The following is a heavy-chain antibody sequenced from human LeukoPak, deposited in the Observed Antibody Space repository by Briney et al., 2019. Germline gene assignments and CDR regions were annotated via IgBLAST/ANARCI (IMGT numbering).Heavy chain of an antibody. D-gene: IGHD2-2*01. CDR2: ISAYNGNT. J-gene: IGHJ6*02. CDR1: GYTFTGYG. CDR3: ARGVVVVPAAYYYGMDV. V-gene: IGHV1-18*01. Sequence: GASVTVSCKASGYTFTGYGISWVRQAPGQGLEWMGWISAYNGNTNYAQKLQGRVTMTTDTSTSTAYMELRSLRSDDTAVYYCARGVVVVPAAYYYGMDVWGQGTTVTVSS.